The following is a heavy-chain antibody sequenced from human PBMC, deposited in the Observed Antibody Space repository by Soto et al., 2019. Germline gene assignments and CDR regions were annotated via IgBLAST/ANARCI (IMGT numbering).Heavy chain of an antibody. CDR2: VYYSGSA. V-gene: IGHV4-59*01. CDR1: GDCIRRYY. Sequence: SQTLSRTRNVCGDCIRRYYWNWIRHPPGKTLEWIGDVYYSGSANYNPSLKSRVTISVDMSRNQFSLKLNSVTAADTAVYYCARRSMVRGPTPFDYWGQGTLVTVS. D-gene: IGHD3-10*01. J-gene: IGHJ4*02. CDR3: ARRSMVRGPTPFDY.